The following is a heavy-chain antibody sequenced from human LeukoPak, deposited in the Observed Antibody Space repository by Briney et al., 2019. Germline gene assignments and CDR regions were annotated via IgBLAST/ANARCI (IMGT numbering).Heavy chain of an antibody. CDR3: AREKFIAVAGYNWFDP. CDR2: IYYSGST. Sequence: SETLSLTCTVSGGSISSSSYYWGWIRQPPGKGLEWIGSIYYSGSTYYNPSLKSRVTISVDTSKNQFSLKLSSVTAADTAVYYCAREKFIAVAGYNWFDPWGQGTLVTVSS. V-gene: IGHV4-39*07. CDR1: GGSISSSSYY. D-gene: IGHD6-19*01. J-gene: IGHJ5*02.